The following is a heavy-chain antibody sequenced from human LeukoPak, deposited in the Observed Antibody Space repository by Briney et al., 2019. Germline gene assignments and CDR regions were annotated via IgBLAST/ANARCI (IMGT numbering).Heavy chain of an antibody. J-gene: IGHJ3*02. CDR2: IGGSSSTI. CDR3: AREDTVAVPTAHDAFDI. D-gene: IGHD2-2*01. CDR1: GFTFSTYS. Sequence: GGSLRLSCAASGFTFSTYSMNWVRQAPGKGLEWVSYIGGSSSTIYYADSVRGRFTISRDNAKNSLYLQMNSLRAEDTAVYYCAREDTVAVPTAHDAFDIWGQGTLVIVAS. V-gene: IGHV3-48*04.